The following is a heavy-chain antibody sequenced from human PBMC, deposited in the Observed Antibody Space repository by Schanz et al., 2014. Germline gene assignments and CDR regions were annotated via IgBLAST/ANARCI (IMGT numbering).Heavy chain of an antibody. D-gene: IGHD3-10*01. Sequence: QLQLVQSGAEVKKPGSSVKVSCKLSGGTFSSYTISWMRQAPGQGLEWMGKIIPVLNIATYAQRFQGRVSINADTSTNTAYMELSSLTSEDTAVHYCARGRGFYDYWGQGTLVTVSS. CDR3: ARGRGFYDY. V-gene: IGHV1-69*02. CDR1: GGTFSSYT. J-gene: IGHJ4*02. CDR2: IIPVLNIA.